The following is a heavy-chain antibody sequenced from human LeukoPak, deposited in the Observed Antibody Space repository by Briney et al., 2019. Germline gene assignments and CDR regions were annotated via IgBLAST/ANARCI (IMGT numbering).Heavy chain of an antibody. CDR1: GGSTSSSSYY. CDR3: SVNALSNWFDP. Sequence: ASETLSLTCTVSGGSTSSSSYYWGWIRQPPGKGLEWIGSIYYSGSTYYNPSLKSRVTISVDTSKNQFSLKLSSVTAADTAVYYCSVNALSNWFDPWGQGTLVTVSS. D-gene: IGHD5/OR15-5a*01. V-gene: IGHV4-39*07. CDR2: IYYSGST. J-gene: IGHJ5*02.